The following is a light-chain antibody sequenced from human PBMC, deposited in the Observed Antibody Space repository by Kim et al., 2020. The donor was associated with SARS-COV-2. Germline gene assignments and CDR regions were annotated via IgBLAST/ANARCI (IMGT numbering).Light chain of an antibody. V-gene: IGKV3-20*01. CDR1: QSVRNIY. Sequence: PGATAILSCTASQSVRNIYAGWYQQKPGQAPRLVTNRAFSRYTDIPDRFSSRVSGTAFTLTTSRLETDGFAVYYCQQYGSASGTFGQGITV. CDR3: QQYGSASGT. J-gene: IGKJ1*01. CDR2: RAF.